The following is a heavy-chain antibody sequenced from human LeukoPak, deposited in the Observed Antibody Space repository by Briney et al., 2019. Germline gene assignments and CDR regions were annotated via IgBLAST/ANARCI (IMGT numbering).Heavy chain of an antibody. Sequence: GRSLRLSCAASGFTFSSYAMHWVRQAPGKGLEWVAVISYDGSNKYYADSVKGRFTISRDNSKNTLYLQMNNLRAEDTAMYYCARDGGWWRFDFWGQGALVTVSS. D-gene: IGHD2-8*02. CDR3: ARDGGWWRFDF. J-gene: IGHJ4*02. CDR1: GFTFSSYA. CDR2: ISYDGSNK. V-gene: IGHV3-30-3*01.